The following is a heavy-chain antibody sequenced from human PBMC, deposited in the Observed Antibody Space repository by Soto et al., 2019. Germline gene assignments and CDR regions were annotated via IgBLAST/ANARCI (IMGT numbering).Heavy chain of an antibody. CDR2: IKSITDGGTT. D-gene: IGHD2-2*01. Sequence: PGGSMRLSCAASGITFSNAWMTGVRQAPGKGLEWVGRIKSITDGGTTDYAAPVKGRFTISRDDSKDTLYLQMNNLRTEDTAVYHCTTDSADIVVVPATFGMDVWGK. J-gene: IGHJ6*04. V-gene: IGHV3-15*01. CDR3: TTDSADIVVVPATFGMDV. CDR1: GITFSNAW.